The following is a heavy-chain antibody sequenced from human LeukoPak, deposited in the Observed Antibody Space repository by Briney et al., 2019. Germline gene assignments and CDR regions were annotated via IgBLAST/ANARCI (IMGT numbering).Heavy chain of an antibody. J-gene: IGHJ4*02. CDR3: ARVGVGYDSSGYYFY. D-gene: IGHD3-22*01. CDR1: GYSISSGFY. CDR2: IYHSGST. V-gene: IGHV4-38-2*02. Sequence: SETLSLTCTVSGYSISSGFYWGWIRQPPGEGLEWIGNIYHSGSTYYNPSLKSRVTISVDTSKNQFSLKLSSVTAADTAVYYCARVGVGYDSSGYYFYWGQGTLVTVSS.